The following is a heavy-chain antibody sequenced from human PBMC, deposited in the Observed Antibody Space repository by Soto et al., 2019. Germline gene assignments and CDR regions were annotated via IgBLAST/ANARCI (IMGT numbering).Heavy chain of an antibody. CDR2: ISPYNGNT. CDR1: GYTFTSYR. Sequence: ASVKVSCKASGYTFTSYRIRWVRQAPGQGLEWMGWISPYNGNTNYAQKLQGKVTMTTDTSTSTAYMELRSLRSDDTAVYYCARDRGSGWYPLNWGQGTLVTVSS. J-gene: IGHJ4*02. CDR3: ARDRGSGWYPLN. D-gene: IGHD6-19*01. V-gene: IGHV1-18*01.